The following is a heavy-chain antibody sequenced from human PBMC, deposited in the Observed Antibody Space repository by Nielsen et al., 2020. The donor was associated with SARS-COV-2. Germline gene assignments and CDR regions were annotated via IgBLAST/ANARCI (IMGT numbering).Heavy chain of an antibody. V-gene: IGHV3-7*01. CDR1: GFTFSSYG. CDR2: IKHDGSEK. D-gene: IGHD3-3*01. Sequence: GESLKISCVGSGFTFSSYGMTWFRQAPGKGLEWMANIKHDGSEKYYVDSVKGRFTISRDNAKSSLSLQMNSLTAEDTAVYYCARVAFWSGYDYWGQGALVTVSS. J-gene: IGHJ4*02. CDR3: ARVAFWSGYDY.